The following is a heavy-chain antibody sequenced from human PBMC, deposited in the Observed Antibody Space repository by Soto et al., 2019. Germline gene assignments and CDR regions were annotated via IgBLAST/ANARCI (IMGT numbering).Heavy chain of an antibody. CDR2: IYYSGST. CDR3: ARLGYSYGYEAGFDY. V-gene: IGHV4-59*08. CDR1: GGSISSYY. J-gene: IGHJ4*02. D-gene: IGHD5-18*01. Sequence: PSETLSLTCTVSGGSISSYYWSWIRQPPGKGLEWIGYIYYSGSTNYNPSLKSRVTISVDTSKNQFSLKLSSVTAADTAVYYCARLGYSYGYEAGFDYWGQGTLVTVSS.